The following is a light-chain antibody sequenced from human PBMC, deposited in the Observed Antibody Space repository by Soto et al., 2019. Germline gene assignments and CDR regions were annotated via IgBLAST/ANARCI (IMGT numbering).Light chain of an antibody. CDR2: GAS. CDR1: QSISGNY. Sequence: EIVLTQSPGTLSLSPGERATLSCRASQSISGNYLAWYQQKPGQAPRLLIYGASNRATGIPERFSGSGSGKDFTLTISRLEPQDSAMYYCQQYVISVTFGQGTRLEIK. CDR3: QQYVISVT. V-gene: IGKV3-20*01. J-gene: IGKJ5*01.